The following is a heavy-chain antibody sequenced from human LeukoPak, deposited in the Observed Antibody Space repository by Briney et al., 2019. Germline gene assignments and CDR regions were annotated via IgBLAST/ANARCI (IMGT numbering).Heavy chain of an antibody. Sequence: ASVRVSCKASGYTFTGYDINWVRQAIGQGLEWMGWMNPSTGDTGYAQKFQGRVTMTRNTSVDIAFMELSGLGSEDTAVYYCTRGSLSGSSRDYWGQGTLVTVSS. J-gene: IGHJ4*02. D-gene: IGHD1-26*01. CDR3: TRGSLSGSSRDY. CDR1: GYTFTGYD. CDR2: MNPSTGDT. V-gene: IGHV1-8*01.